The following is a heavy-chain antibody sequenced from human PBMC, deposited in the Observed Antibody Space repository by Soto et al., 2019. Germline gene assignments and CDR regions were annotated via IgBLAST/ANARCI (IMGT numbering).Heavy chain of an antibody. CDR1: GFIFARQS. Sequence: GGSLRLSCAASGFIFARQSMNWVRQAPGKGLEWVSAISGSGGSTYYADSVKGRFTISRDNSKNTLYLQMNRLRAEDTAVYYCARRSSGWYFDYWGQGTLVTVSS. CDR3: ARRSSGWYFDY. CDR2: ISGSGGST. V-gene: IGHV3-23*01. J-gene: IGHJ4*02. D-gene: IGHD6-19*01.